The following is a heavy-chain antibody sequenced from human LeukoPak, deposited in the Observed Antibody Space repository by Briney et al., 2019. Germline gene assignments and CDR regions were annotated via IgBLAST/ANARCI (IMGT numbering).Heavy chain of an antibody. CDR1: GGSISSGGYS. V-gene: IGHV4-30-2*01. CDR3: ARRGYYDSGGYYGY. CDR2: IYHSGST. J-gene: IGHJ4*02. D-gene: IGHD3-22*01. Sequence: SQTLSLTCAVSGGSISSGGYSWSWIRQPPGKGLEWIGYIYHSGSTYYNPSLKSRVTISIDTSKNHFSLRLSSVTAADTAVYYCARRGYYDSGGYYGYWGQGTLVTVSS.